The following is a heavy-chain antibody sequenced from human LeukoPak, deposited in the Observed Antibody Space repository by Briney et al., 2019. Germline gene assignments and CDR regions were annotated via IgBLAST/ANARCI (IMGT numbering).Heavy chain of an antibody. J-gene: IGHJ4*02. Sequence: GGSLRLSCAASGFNFASNWMHWVRQTPGKGLMWVSRINSGGSGTSYADSVKGRFTISRDNSKNTLYLQMNSLRAEDTAVYYCARGLRYCTNGVCDEGYYFDYWGQGTLVTVSS. CDR1: GFNFASNW. CDR3: ARGLRYCTNGVCDEGYYFDY. V-gene: IGHV3-74*01. D-gene: IGHD2-8*01. CDR2: INSGGSGT.